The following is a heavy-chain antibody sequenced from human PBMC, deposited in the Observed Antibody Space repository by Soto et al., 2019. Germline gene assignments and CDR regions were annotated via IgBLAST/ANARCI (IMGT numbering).Heavy chain of an antibody. D-gene: IGHD4-17*01. V-gene: IGHV1-46*03. CDR2: VNPSGGST. CDR1: GYTFSNHY. Sequence: QVQLVQSGAEVKKPGASVKVSCKASGYTFSNHYIHWVRQAPGQGLEWMGIVNPSGGSTTYAQKFQGRVTMTSDTSTSTVYMELRSLRSEDTAVFYCGRDGAMTTVTTCHYWGQGTLVTVSS. J-gene: IGHJ4*02. CDR3: GRDGAMTTVTTCHY.